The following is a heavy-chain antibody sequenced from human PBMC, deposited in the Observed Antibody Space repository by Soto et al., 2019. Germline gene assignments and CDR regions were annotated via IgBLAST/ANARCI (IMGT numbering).Heavy chain of an antibody. J-gene: IGHJ4*02. V-gene: IGHV4-38-2*01. Sequence: LSLTCSVSGYSLSSGFYWGWIRQPPGKGLELIGIMFHSGSTYYNPSLQSRFTISVDTSKNQVSLKLTSVTVAETAVYFCANQRSREGYNFIEYWGQGIQDSVTS. CDR3: ANQRSREGYNFIEY. CDR1: GYSLSSGFY. D-gene: IGHD5-12*01. CDR2: MFHSGST.